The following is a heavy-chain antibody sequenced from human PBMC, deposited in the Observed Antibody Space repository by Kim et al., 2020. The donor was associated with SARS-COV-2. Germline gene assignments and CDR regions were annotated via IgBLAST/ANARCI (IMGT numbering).Heavy chain of an antibody. D-gene: IGHD3-16*02. J-gene: IGHJ3*02. V-gene: IGHV3-30*15. Sequence: KGRFTLSRDNSKNPLYLQMSDLRAEDTAVYYCARGYVYCWGSYRRDAFDIWGQGTMVTVSS. CDR3: ARGYVYCWGSYRRDAFDI.